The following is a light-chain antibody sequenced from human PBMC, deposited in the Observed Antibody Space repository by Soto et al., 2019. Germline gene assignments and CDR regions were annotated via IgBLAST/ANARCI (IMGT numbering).Light chain of an antibody. V-gene: IGLV2-23*02. CDR3: GSYGGSRAV. J-gene: IGLJ7*01. CDR2: EVP. CDR1: TSDVGRHNL. Sequence: QSALTQPASVSGSPGQSVTISCTGTTSDVGRHNLVSWYQQHPGQAPKLMIYEVPSRPFGVYTLFSASTSCTTASLTISGLQAEDEADYYCGSYGGSRAVFGGGTQLTVL.